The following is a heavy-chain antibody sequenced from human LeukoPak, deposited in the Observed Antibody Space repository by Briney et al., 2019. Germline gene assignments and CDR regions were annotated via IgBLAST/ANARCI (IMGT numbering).Heavy chain of an antibody. CDR3: ANLLLEGLTDYYYYGMDV. V-gene: IGHV4-39*01. Sequence: SETLSLTCTVSVGSISSSSYYWGWIRQPPGKGLEWIGSIYYSGSTYYNPSLKSRVTISVDTSKNQFSLKLSSVTAADTAVYYCANLLLEGLTDYYYYGMDVWGQGTTVTVSS. CDR1: VGSISSSSYY. J-gene: IGHJ6*02. CDR2: IYYSGST. D-gene: IGHD3-3*01.